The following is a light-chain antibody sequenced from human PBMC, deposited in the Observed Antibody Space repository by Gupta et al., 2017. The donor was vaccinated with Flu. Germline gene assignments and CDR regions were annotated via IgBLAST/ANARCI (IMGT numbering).Light chain of an antibody. CDR2: YVS. J-gene: IGKJ1*01. CDR1: QSRGYSDGISC. V-gene: IGKV2-30*01. CDR3: CQGSRCPWA. Sequence: TLAQPASISCRSSQSRGYSDGISCLHWFQQRPGQSPRRLSYYVSHPEERVPDRFSGSGSGGTVTIKIIRVEADDVWVYYCCQGSRCPWAFGQGTKVEIK.